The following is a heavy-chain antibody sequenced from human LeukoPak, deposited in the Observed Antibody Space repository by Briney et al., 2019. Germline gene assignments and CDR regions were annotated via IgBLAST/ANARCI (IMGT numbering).Heavy chain of an antibody. CDR3: ARGDDHFDY. V-gene: IGHV4-31*03. Sequence: SETLSLTCTVSGGSIDTGYYWNRIRQNPGKGLEWIGQISASGSTYYNPSLKSRIAMSVDTSTNQFSLKLSSVTAADTAVYYCARGDDHFDYWGQGSLVTVSS. CDR1: GGSIDTGYY. J-gene: IGHJ4*02. CDR2: ISASGST.